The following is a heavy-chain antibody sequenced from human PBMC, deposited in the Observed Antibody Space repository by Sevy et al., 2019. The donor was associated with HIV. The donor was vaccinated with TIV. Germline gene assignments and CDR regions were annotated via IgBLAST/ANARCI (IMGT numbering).Heavy chain of an antibody. J-gene: IGHJ4*02. CDR1: GFTFSSNT. D-gene: IGHD1-1*01. V-gene: IGHV3-21*01. CDR2: ISSRSSYI. CDR3: AKNPVWDDGSSPIDY. Sequence: GVSLRLSCAASGFTFSSNTMNWVRQAPGKGLEWVSSISSRSSYIYYTDSVKGRFITSRDDAKNSLYLDMHSLRVEDTAVYYCAKNPVWDDGSSPIDYWGQGTLVTVSS.